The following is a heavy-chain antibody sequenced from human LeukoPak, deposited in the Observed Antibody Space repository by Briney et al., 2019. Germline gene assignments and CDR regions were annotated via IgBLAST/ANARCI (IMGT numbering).Heavy chain of an antibody. CDR1: GFTFSSYS. Sequence: PGGSLRLSCAASGFTFSSYSMNWVRQAPGKGLEWVSSISSGSTYIYYTDSVKGRFTISRDNAKNSLYLQMNSLRAEDSAVYYCARHSALGQFYFDFWGQGTLVTVSS. CDR3: ARHSALGQFYFDF. V-gene: IGHV3-21*01. CDR2: ISSGSTYI. J-gene: IGHJ4*02. D-gene: IGHD1-26*01.